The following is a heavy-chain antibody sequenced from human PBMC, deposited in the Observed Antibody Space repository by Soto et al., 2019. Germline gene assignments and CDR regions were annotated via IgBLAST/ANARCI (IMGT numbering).Heavy chain of an antibody. J-gene: IGHJ4*02. D-gene: IGHD1-1*01. Sequence: QVHLVQSGAEVKKPGASVKVSCKASGYTFTSYGITWVRQAHGQGLEWMGWISAHNGNTDYAQKLQGRVIVTRDTSTNTAYMELRSLRSDDTAVYYCARGRYGDYWGQGALVTVSS. CDR3: ARGRYGDY. V-gene: IGHV1-18*01. CDR1: GYTFTSYG. CDR2: ISAHNGNT.